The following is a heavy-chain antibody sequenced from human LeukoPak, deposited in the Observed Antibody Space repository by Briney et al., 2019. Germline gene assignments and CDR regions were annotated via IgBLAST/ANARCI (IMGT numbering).Heavy chain of an antibody. CDR2: ITDSGVFT. CDR3: ARVKTRNDVVLDH. CDR1: GFTFSDYY. V-gene: IGHV3-11*06. J-gene: IGHJ4*02. D-gene: IGHD1-1*01. Sequence: PGGSLRLSCAVSGFTFSDYYMSWIRQAPGRGLEWVSYITDSGVFTKYTDSVKARFTISRDNAQNSLSLQLNSLRVEDTAVYYCARVKTRNDVVLDHWGQGTLVTVSS.